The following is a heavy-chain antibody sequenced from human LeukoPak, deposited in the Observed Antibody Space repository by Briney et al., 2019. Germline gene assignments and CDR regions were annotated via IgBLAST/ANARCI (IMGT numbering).Heavy chain of an antibody. V-gene: IGHV3-7*01. Sequence: QPGGSLRLSCAASGFTFSSYWMTWVRQGPGKGLEWVANIKPDGSLIYYVDSVKGRFTISRDNAKNSLYLQMNSLRAEDTAVYYCAKWNLYSGFYYIDYWGQGTLATVSS. CDR2: IKPDGSLI. CDR1: GFTFSSYW. J-gene: IGHJ4*02. CDR3: AKWNLYSGFYYIDY. D-gene: IGHD1-26*01.